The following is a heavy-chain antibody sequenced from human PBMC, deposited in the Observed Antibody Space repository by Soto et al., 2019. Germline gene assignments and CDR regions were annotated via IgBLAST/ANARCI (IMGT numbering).Heavy chain of an antibody. CDR2: ISYDGSNK. J-gene: IGHJ4*02. Sequence: QVQLVESGGGVVQPGGSLRLSCAASGFTFSTYGMHWVRQPPGKGLEWVAVISYDGSNKFYADSLRGRFTISRDNSNNTVFLQTNSLRADDTAVYYCAAARPGIVGATPSDFWGQGNLVTVSS. D-gene: IGHD1-26*01. V-gene: IGHV3-30*03. CDR3: AAARPGIVGATPSDF. CDR1: GFTFSTYG.